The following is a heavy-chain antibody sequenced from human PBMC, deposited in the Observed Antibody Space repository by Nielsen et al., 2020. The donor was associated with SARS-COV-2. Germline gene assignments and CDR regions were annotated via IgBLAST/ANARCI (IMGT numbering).Heavy chain of an antibody. D-gene: IGHD6-13*01. V-gene: IGHV3-23*01. J-gene: IGHJ4*02. CDR1: GASITTYY. CDR3: ARSTPYGTTWYGALDS. CDR2: LSGRGGT. Sequence: ETLSLTCTVSGASITTYYWSWVRQAPGKGLEWVSALSGRGGTHYADFVKGRFTTSTDTSRTTLYLQMTSLRAEDTAIYYCARSTPYGTTWYGALDSWGQGTLVSVSS.